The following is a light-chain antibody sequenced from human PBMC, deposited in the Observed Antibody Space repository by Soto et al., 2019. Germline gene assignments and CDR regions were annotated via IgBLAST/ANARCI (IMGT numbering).Light chain of an antibody. V-gene: IGKV3-15*01. J-gene: IGKJ1*01. CDR2: GVS. CDR3: QQYNNWPRT. Sequence: EIVMTQSPATLSVSPGERATLSCRASQNVNYNLAWYRQKPGKAPRLLIYGVSTRATGIPARFSGSGYGTDFTITISSLQSEDFAVYYCQQYNNWPRTFGQGTQVDIK. CDR1: QNVNYN.